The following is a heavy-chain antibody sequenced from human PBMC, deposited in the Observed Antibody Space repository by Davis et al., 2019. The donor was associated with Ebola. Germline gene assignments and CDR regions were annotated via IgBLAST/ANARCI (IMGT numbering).Heavy chain of an antibody. D-gene: IGHD6-19*01. Sequence: PGGSLRLSCAASGFTFSSYAMSWVRQAPGKGLEWVSAISGSGGSTYYADSVKGRFTISRDNSKNTLYLQMNSLRAEDTAVYYCAKAQSSGIRSYDAFDIWGRGTMVTVSS. J-gene: IGHJ3*02. CDR3: AKAQSSGIRSYDAFDI. CDR1: GFTFSSYA. CDR2: ISGSGGST. V-gene: IGHV3-23*01.